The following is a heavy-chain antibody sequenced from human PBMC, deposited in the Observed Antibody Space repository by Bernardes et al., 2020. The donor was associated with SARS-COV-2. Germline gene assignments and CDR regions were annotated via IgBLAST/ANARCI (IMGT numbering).Heavy chain of an antibody. CDR1: GFTLSTFW. CDR2: INQDGSEK. Sequence: GGSLSLSCTASGFTLSTFWMTWVRQAPGKGLEWVGNINQDGSEKYYADSVKGRFTISRDNAKNSLNLQMNNLRADDTAVYYCGRDRYTSGSMDVWGQGTTVIVSS. J-gene: IGHJ6*02. D-gene: IGHD6-13*01. V-gene: IGHV3-7*03. CDR3: GRDRYTSGSMDV.